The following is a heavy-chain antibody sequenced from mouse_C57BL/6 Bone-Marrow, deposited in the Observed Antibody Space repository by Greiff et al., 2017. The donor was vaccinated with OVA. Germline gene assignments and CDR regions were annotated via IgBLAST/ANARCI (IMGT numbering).Heavy chain of an antibody. J-gene: IGHJ4*01. V-gene: IGHV8-12*01. Sequence: QVTLKESGPGILQSSQTLSLTCSFSGFSLSTSGMGVSWIRQPSGKGLEWLAHIYWDDDKRNNPSLKSRLTISKDTSRNQVFLKIASVDTADTATYNCARREVGLRRWDYAMDYWGQGTSVTVSS. CDR1: GFSLSTSGMG. CDR3: ARREVGLRRWDYAMDY. CDR2: IYWDDDK. D-gene: IGHD2-2*01.